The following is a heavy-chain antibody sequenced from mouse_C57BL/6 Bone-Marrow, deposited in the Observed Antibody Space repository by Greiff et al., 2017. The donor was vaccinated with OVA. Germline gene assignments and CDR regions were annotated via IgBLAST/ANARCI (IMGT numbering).Heavy chain of an antibody. CDR1: GFTFSDYG. J-gene: IGHJ1*03. D-gene: IGHD2-3*01. CDR3: ARKAYDGYWYFDV. V-gene: IGHV5-17*01. CDR2: ISSGSSTI. Sequence: EVQLQESGGGLVKPGGSLKLSCAASGFTFSDYGMHWVRQAPEKGLEWVAYISSGSSTIYYADTVKGRFTISRDNAKNTLFLQMTSLRSEDTAMYYCARKAYDGYWYFDVWGTGTTVTVSS.